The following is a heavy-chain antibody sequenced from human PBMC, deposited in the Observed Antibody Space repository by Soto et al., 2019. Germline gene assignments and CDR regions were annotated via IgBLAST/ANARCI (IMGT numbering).Heavy chain of an antibody. CDR2: IIPIFGTA. CDR1: GGTFSSYA. J-gene: IGHJ5*02. D-gene: IGHD3-3*01. V-gene: IGHV1-69*01. Sequence: VKVSCKASGGTFSSYAISWVRQAPGQGLEWMGGIIPIFGTANYAQKFQGRVTITADESTSTAYMELSSLRSEDTAVYYCARMYYDFWSGYYSYWFDPWGQGTLVTVSS. CDR3: ARMYYDFWSGYYSYWFDP.